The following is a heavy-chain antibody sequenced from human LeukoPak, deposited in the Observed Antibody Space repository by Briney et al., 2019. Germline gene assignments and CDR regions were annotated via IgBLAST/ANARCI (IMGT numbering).Heavy chain of an antibody. D-gene: IGHD2-15*01. V-gene: IGHV3-23*01. CDR3: ALYCSGGRCYPIGGAFDI. J-gene: IGHJ3*02. CDR2: ISRSGDST. Sequence: GGSLRLSCAASGFAFSSYDMSWVRQAPGKGLEWVSAISRSGDSTYYVDSVKGRFTISRDNSKNTLYLPMNSLRAEDTAVYYCALYCSGGRCYPIGGAFDIWGRGTMVTVSS. CDR1: GFAFSSYD.